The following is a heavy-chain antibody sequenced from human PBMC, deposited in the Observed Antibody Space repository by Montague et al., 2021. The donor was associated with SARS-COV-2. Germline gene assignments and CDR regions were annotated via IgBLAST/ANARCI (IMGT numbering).Heavy chain of an antibody. CDR2: FYYSAST. CDR1: GGSISSTSYY. J-gene: IGHJ3*02. Sequence: SETLSLTCTVSGGSISSTSYYWGWIRQPPGKGLEWIGSFYYSASTYYNPSLKSRVTISVDTSKNQFSVKLSSVTAADTAVYYCARHNGSGRGSDAFDIWGQGTVVTVS. V-gene: IGHV4-39*01. CDR3: ARHNGSGRGSDAFDI. D-gene: IGHD3-10*01.